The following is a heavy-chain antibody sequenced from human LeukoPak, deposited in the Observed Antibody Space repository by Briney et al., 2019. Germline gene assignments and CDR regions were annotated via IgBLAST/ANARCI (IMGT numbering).Heavy chain of an antibody. D-gene: IGHD6-6*01. V-gene: IGHV3-7*03. J-gene: IGHJ3*01. CDR1: GFTFSGFW. Sequence: LAGGSLRLSCAVPGFTFSGFWMSWSRQAPGKGLEWVASINSDGSEGYYADVVKGRFTISRDNAKNSLYLQINSLRAEDTAVYYCARSSYSSSSSVWGQGTMVTVSS. CDR3: ARSSYSSSSSV. CDR2: INSDGSEG.